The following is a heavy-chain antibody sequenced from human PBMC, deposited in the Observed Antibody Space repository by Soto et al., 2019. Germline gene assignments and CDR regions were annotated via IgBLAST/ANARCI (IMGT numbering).Heavy chain of an antibody. V-gene: IGHV4-34*01. Sequence: PSETLSLTCAVYGGSFSGYYWSWIRQPPGKGLEWIGEINHSGSTNYNPSLESRVTISVDTSKNQFSLKLSSVTAADTAVYYCARLVREDYYYYGMDVWGQGTTVTVSS. CDR1: GGSFSGYY. CDR2: INHSGST. CDR3: ARLVREDYYYYGMDV. D-gene: IGHD3-10*01. J-gene: IGHJ6*02.